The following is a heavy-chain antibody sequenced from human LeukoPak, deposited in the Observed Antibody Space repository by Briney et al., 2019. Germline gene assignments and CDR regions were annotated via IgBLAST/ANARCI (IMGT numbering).Heavy chain of an antibody. CDR1: GFTFSNYW. J-gene: IGHJ4*02. Sequence: GGSLRLSCAASGFTFSNYWMHWVRQTPGKGLVWVSRIISDGSSTSYADSVKGRFTISRDSAKNTIYLQMNSLRAEDTAVYYCARDGSLPDYWGQGTLVTVSS. V-gene: IGHV3-74*01. CDR3: ARDGSLPDY. CDR2: IISDGSST.